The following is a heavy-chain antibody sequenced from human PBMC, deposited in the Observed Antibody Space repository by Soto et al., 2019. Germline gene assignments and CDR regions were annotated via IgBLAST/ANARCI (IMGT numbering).Heavy chain of an antibody. CDR1: GFTFSNAW. V-gene: IGHV3-15*07. Sequence: NPGGSLRLSFAASGFTFSNAWMNWVRQAPGKGLEWVGRIKSKTDGGTTDYAAPVKGRFIISRDDSINTLYLQMNSLKTEDTAVYYCAVAPQWLVRRFDYWGRGTVVTVSS. D-gene: IGHD6-19*01. CDR3: AVAPQWLVRRFDY. CDR2: IKSKTDGGTT. J-gene: IGHJ4*02.